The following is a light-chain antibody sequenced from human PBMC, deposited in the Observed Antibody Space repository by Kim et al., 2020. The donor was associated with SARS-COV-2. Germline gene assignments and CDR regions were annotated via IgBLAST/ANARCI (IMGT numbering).Light chain of an antibody. CDR1: QSISSY. CDR3: QQSHSTPRT. V-gene: IGKV1-39*01. Sequence: DIQMTQSPSSLSASVGDRVTITCRTSQSISSYLNWYQQKPGKAPKFLIYAASNLQSGVPSRFSGSGSGTDFTLIITSLQPEDFATYYCQQSHSTPRTFGQGTKVDIK. J-gene: IGKJ1*01. CDR2: AAS.